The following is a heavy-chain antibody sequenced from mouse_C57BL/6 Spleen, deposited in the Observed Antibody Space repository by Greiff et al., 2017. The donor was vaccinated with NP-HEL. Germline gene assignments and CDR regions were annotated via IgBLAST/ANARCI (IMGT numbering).Heavy chain of an antibody. CDR2: ISGGGGNT. CDR3: ARHVAYYSNLCAY. Sequence: EVQVVESGGGLVKPGGSLKLSCAASGFTFSSYTMSWVRQTPEKRLEWVATISGGGGNTYYPDSVKGRFTISRDNAKNTLYLQMSSLRSEDTALYYCARHVAYYSNLCAYWGQGTLVTVSA. D-gene: IGHD2-5*01. CDR1: GFTFSSYT. V-gene: IGHV5-9*01. J-gene: IGHJ3*01.